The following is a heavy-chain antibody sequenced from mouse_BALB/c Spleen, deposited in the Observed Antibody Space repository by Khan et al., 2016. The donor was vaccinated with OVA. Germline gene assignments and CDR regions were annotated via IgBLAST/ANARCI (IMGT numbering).Heavy chain of an antibody. J-gene: IGHJ4*01. D-gene: IGHD2-2*01. Sequence: VQLQQFGPELVKPGALVKISCKASGYTFTSYDINWVKQTPGQGPEWIGWIYPGDGSTKYNEKFKGKATLTADKSSRPAYRQLSSLTSEKYAVYFCARVGGYDVDAMDYWGQGTSVTVSS. V-gene: IGHV1S56*01. CDR3: ARVGGYDVDAMDY. CDR2: IYPGDGST. CDR1: GYTFTSYD.